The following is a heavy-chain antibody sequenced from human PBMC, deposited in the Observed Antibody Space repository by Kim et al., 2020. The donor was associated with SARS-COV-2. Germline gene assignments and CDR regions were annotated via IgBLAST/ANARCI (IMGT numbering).Heavy chain of an antibody. J-gene: IGHJ4*02. V-gene: IGHV3-9*01. Sequence: GGSLRLSCAASGFTFDDYAMHWVRQAPGKGLEWVSGISWNSGSIGYADSVKGRFTISRDNAKNSLYLQMNSLRAEDTALYYCAKDDRGYSYGFALDYWGQGTLVTVSS. D-gene: IGHD5-18*01. CDR1: GFTFDDYA. CDR2: ISWNSGSI. CDR3: AKDDRGYSYGFALDY.